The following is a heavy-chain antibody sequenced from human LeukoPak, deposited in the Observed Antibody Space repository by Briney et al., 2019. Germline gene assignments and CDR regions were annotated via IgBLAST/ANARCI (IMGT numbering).Heavy chain of an antibody. CDR3: ARAYSSSWYDWFDP. Sequence: AGSLRLSCAASGFTFSSYWMIWVRQAPGKGLVWVADIRQDGSEKYYVYSVKGRFTISRDNAKNSLYLQMNSLRAEDTAVYYCARAYSSSWYDWFDPWGQGTLVTVSS. J-gene: IGHJ5*02. CDR1: GFTFSSYW. CDR2: IRQDGSEK. V-gene: IGHV3-7*01. D-gene: IGHD6-13*01.